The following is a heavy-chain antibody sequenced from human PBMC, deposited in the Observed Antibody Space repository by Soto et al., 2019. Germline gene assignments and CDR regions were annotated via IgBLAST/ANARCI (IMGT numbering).Heavy chain of an antibody. V-gene: IGHV3-30*04. Sequence: QVQLLESGGGVVRPGRSLRLSCAASGFSFSDYAIHWVRQAPGKGLEWVSVISYDGSMKYYAESVKGRFTISRNNSKNTVNLRLDSLKAEDTAIYYCAREVRLAAIDLAYWGQGTLVTVSS. J-gene: IGHJ4*02. D-gene: IGHD2-21*01. CDR2: ISYDGSMK. CDR1: GFSFSDYA. CDR3: AREVRLAAIDLAY.